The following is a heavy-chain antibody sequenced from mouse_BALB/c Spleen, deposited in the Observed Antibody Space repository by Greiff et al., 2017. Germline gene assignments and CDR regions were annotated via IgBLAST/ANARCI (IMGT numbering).Heavy chain of an antibody. Sequence: EVMLVESGPDLVKPSQSLSLTCTVTGYSITSCYSWHWIRQFPGNKLEWMGYIHDSGSTNYNPSLKSRNSITRDTSKNQFFLQLNAVTTEDTATYYCGTGGVHFAYWGQGTLVTVSA. CDR1: GYSITSCYS. D-gene: IGHD4-1*01. J-gene: IGHJ3*01. V-gene: IGHV3-1*02. CDR2: IHDSGST. CDR3: GTGGVHFAY.